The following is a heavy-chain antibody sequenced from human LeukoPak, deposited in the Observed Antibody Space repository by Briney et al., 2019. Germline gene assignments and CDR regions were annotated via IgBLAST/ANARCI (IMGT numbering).Heavy chain of an antibody. D-gene: IGHD3-3*01. J-gene: IGHJ4*02. CDR1: GYTFTGYY. Sequence: GAPVKVSCKASGYTFTGYYMHWVRQAPGQGLEWMGRIIPNSGGTKYAQKFQGRVTMTRGTSITTAYMELSRLRSDDTAVYYCARDRAYDREFDSWGQGTLVTVSS. CDR3: ARDRAYDREFDS. V-gene: IGHV1-2*06. CDR2: IIPNSGGT.